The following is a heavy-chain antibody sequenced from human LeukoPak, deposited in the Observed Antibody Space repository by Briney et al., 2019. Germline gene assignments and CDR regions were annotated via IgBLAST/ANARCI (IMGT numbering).Heavy chain of an antibody. CDR2: ISGSGDTT. Sequence: GGSLRLSCAASGFTFRSHDMSWVRQAPGKGLEWVSDISGSGDTTYYADSVKGRFTISRDNSKNTLYLQMNSLRAEDTAVYYCAKELSAWLDYWGQGTLVTVSS. CDR3: AKELSAWLDY. V-gene: IGHV3-23*01. J-gene: IGHJ4*02. CDR1: GFTFRSHD.